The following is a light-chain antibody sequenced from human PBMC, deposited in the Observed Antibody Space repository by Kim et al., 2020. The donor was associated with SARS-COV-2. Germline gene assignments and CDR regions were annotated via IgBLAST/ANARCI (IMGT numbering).Light chain of an antibody. J-gene: IGKJ5*01. CDR1: QRVSS. Sequence: PGERATLSCRASQRVSSIAWYQQKPGQAPSLLIYGAFTRATGIPDRFSGSGSGTDFTLTISRLEPEDFAVYFCQQHGSSPITFGQGTRMEIK. CDR3: QQHGSSPIT. CDR2: GAF. V-gene: IGKV3-20*01.